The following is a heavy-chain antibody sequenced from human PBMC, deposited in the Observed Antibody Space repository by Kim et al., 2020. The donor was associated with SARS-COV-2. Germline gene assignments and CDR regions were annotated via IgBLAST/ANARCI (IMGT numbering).Heavy chain of an antibody. J-gene: IGHJ5*02. CDR1: GGSISRSNSH. CDR2: VYYSGST. Sequence: SETLSLTCTVSGGSISRSNSHWGWIRQPPGKGLEWIGSVYYSGSTFYNPSLKSRVTISVDTSENQLSLKLTSVTAADTAVYYCAGLEMTGIGGRGWVDPWGQGTLVTVSS. CDR3: AGLEMTGIGGRGWVDP. V-gene: IGHV4-39*01. D-gene: IGHD1-1*01.